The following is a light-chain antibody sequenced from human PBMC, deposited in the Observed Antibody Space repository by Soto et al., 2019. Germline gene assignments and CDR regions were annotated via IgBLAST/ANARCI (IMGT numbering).Light chain of an antibody. Sequence: EIVMTQSQATLTVSPGARATLSCGASESIRSNLAWFQQKPGQAPRLLIQDASTRATGIPARFSGSGFGTEFTLTISGLQSEDFAVYYCQHYHNWPRTFGQGTKLEIK. CDR1: ESIRSN. CDR2: DAS. V-gene: IGKV3-15*01. CDR3: QHYHNWPRT. J-gene: IGKJ2*01.